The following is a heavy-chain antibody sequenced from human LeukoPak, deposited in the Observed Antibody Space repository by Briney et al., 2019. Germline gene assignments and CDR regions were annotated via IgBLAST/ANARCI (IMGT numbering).Heavy chain of an antibody. CDR1: GFTFSDYY. J-gene: IGHJ4*02. V-gene: IGHV3-11*04. Sequence: PGGSLRLSXAASGFTFSDYYMSWIRQAPGKGLEWVSYISSSGSTIYYADSVKGRFTISRDNAKNSLYLQMNSLRAEDTAVYYCARDPVTVTTFFDYWGQGTLVTVSS. CDR3: ARDPVTVTTFFDY. D-gene: IGHD4-11*01. CDR2: ISSSGSTI.